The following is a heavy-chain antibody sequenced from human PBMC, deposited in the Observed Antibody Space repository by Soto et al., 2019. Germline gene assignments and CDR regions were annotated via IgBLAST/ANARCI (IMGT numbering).Heavy chain of an antibody. CDR1: GGSISSSSYY. CDR3: ASPVRFLNWYFEL. V-gene: IGHV4-39*01. D-gene: IGHD3-3*01. CDR2: IHYSGST. J-gene: IGHJ2*01. Sequence: QLQLQESGPGLVKPSETLSLTCTVSGGSISSSSYYWGWIRQPPGKGLEWIGNIHYSGSTYYNPSLKSRVTISVGTSKNQFSLKLSSVTAADTAVYYCASPVRFLNWYFELWGRGTLVTVSS.